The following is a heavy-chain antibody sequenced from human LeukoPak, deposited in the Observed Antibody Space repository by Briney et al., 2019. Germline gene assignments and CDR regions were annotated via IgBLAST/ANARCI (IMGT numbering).Heavy chain of an antibody. V-gene: IGHV1-18*01. J-gene: IGHJ4*02. CDR1: GYTFTSYG. D-gene: IGHD3-10*01. CDR2: ISAYNGNT. Sequence: ASVKVSCKASGYTFTSYGISWVRQAPGQGLEWMGWISAYNGNTNYAQKLQGRVTMTTDTSTSTAYMELRSLRSDDTAVYYCARISYYGSGSYYPSYYFDYWGQGTLVTVSS. CDR3: ARISYYGSGSYYPSYYFDY.